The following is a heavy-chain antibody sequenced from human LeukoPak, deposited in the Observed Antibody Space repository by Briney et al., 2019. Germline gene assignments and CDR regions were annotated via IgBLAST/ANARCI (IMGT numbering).Heavy chain of an antibody. CDR2: ISYDGSNK. D-gene: IGHD6-19*01. CDR1: GFTFSSYG. V-gene: IGHV3-30*18. J-gene: IGHJ4*02. CDR3: AKDSSGWYDY. Sequence: GRSLRPSCAASGFTFSSYGMHWVRQAPGKGLEWVAVISYDGSNKYYADSVKGRFTISRDNSKSTLYLQMNSLRAEDTAVYYCAKDSSGWYDYWGQGTLVTVSS.